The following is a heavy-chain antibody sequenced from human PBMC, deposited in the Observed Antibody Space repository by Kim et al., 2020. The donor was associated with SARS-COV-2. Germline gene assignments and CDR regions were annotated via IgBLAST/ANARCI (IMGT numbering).Heavy chain of an antibody. V-gene: IGHV4-34*01. J-gene: IGHJ4*02. D-gene: IGHD5-18*01. Sequence: SETLSLTCAVYGGSFSGYYWSWIRQPPGKGLEWIGEINHSGSTNYNPSLKSRVTISVDTSKNQFSLKLSSVTAADTAVYYCARGNRARGYSYGFFDYWGQGTLVTGSS. CDR1: GGSFSGYY. CDR3: ARGNRARGYSYGFFDY. CDR2: INHSGST.